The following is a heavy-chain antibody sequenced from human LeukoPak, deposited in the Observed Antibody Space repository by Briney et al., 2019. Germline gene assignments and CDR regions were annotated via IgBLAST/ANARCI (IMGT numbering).Heavy chain of an antibody. Sequence: GRSLRLSCAASGFTFSSYGMHWVRQAPGKGLEWVAVIWYDGSNKYYADSVKGRFTISRDNSKNTLYLQMNSLRAEDTAVYYCARFDSSRSLIRNYYYYGMDVWGQGTTVTVSS. CDR2: IWYDGSNK. V-gene: IGHV3-33*01. J-gene: IGHJ6*02. CDR3: ARFDSSRSLIRNYYYYGMDV. CDR1: GFTFSSYG. D-gene: IGHD6-13*01.